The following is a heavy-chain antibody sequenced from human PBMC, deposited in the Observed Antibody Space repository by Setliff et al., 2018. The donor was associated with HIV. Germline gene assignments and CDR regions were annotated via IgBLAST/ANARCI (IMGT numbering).Heavy chain of an antibody. J-gene: IGHJ4*02. CDR3: ARDPSSWFYFDY. CDR1: GYTFTGHY. Sequence: ASVKVSCKSSGYTFTGHYIHWVRQAPGQGLEWMGWISGYDGDKKYAQKFQGRITLTTDTSTRTAYMELRSLRSDDTAVYYCARDPSSWFYFDYWGQGTLVTVSS. D-gene: IGHD6-13*01. V-gene: IGHV1-18*04. CDR2: ISGYDGDK.